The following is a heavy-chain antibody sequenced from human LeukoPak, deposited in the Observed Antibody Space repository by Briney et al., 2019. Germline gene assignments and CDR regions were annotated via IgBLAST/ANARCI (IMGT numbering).Heavy chain of an antibody. D-gene: IGHD3-10*01. J-gene: IGHJ4*02. CDR3: ARVRSVPDY. CDR1: GFTFSSYS. V-gene: IGHV3-48*01. Sequence: PGGSPRLSCAASGFTFSSYSMNWVRQAPGKGLEWVSYISSGSSTIYYADSVRGRFTISRDNAKNSLYLQMNSLRAEDTAVYYCARVRSVPDYWGQGPLVTVSS. CDR2: ISSGSSTI.